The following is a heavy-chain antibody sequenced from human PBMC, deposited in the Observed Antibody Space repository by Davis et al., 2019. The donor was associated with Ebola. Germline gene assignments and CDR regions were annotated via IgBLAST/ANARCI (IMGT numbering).Heavy chain of an antibody. CDR3: AKGLGATRPFDS. CDR1: GFTFSSYG. Sequence: PGGSLRLSCAASGFTFSSYGMHWVRQAPGKGLEWVAFIRYDGDNLYYADSVKGRFTISRDNSKNTLYLQMSSLRPEDTSMYYCAKGLGATRPFDSWGQGTLVTVSS. J-gene: IGHJ4*02. D-gene: IGHD1-26*01. V-gene: IGHV3-30*02. CDR2: IRYDGDNL.